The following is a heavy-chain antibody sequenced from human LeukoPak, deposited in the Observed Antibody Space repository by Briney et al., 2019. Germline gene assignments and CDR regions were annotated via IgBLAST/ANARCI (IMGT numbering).Heavy chain of an antibody. CDR2: ISSSSSYT. D-gene: IGHD4-17*01. CDR3: ARDSKEVYGDYCDY. Sequence: GGSLRLSCAASGFTFSDYYVSWIRQAPGEGLEWGSYISSSSSYTNYADSVKGRFTISRDNAKNSLYLQMNSLRAEDTAVYYCARDSKEVYGDYCDYWGQGTLVTVSS. V-gene: IGHV3-11*05. CDR1: GFTFSDYY. J-gene: IGHJ4*02.